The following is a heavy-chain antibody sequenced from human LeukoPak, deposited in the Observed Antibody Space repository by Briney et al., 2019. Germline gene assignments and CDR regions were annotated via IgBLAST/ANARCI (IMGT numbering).Heavy chain of an antibody. D-gene: IGHD3-9*01. CDR1: GFTFSNAW. Sequence: GGSLRLSCAASGFTFSNAWMSWVRQAPGKGLEWVGRIKSKTDGGTTDYAAPVKGRFTISRDDSKNTLYLQMNSLKTEDTAVYYCTTADYDILTGCYPFDYWGQGTLVTVSS. CDR3: TTADYDILTGCYPFDY. V-gene: IGHV3-15*01. J-gene: IGHJ4*02. CDR2: IKSKTDGGTT.